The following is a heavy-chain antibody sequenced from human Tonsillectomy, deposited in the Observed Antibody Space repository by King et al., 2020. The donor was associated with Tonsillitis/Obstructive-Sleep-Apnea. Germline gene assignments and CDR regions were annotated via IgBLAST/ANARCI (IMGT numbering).Heavy chain of an antibody. CDR1: GFTLDDYS. V-gene: IGHV3-43*01. Sequence: VQLVESGGVVVQPGGSLRLSCAASGFTLDDYSMNWVRQAPGKGLEWVSLISGDGGTIDYADSFKGRFTISRDNSKNPLYLQMNSLRTEDTALYYCAKGLPFYHSYMKVWGKGTTVPV. J-gene: IGHJ6*03. D-gene: IGHD3-16*01. CDR2: ISGDGGTI. CDR3: AKGLPFYHSYMKV.